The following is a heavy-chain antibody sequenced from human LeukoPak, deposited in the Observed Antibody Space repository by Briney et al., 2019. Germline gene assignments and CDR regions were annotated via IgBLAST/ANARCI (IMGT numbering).Heavy chain of an antibody. J-gene: IGHJ4*02. CDR2: ISSNGNTI. V-gene: IGHV3-11*01. Sequence: GGSLRLSCAASGFTFRNYYMIWIRQATGKGLEWLSYISSNGNTIYYADSVRGRFTVSRDNVKNSLFVEMNSLRAEDAAVYYCARDGYNYFDFWGQGTLVTVSS. CDR3: ARDGYNYFDF. D-gene: IGHD5-24*01. CDR1: GFTFRNYY.